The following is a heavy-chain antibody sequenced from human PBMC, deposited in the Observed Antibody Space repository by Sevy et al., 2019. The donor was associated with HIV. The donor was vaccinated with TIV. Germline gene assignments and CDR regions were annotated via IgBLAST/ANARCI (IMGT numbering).Heavy chain of an antibody. CDR2: ISYDGSSH. V-gene: IGHV3-30-3*01. CDR1: EFMFSTYA. D-gene: IGHD6-19*01. CDR3: ARDAGYSTDWYPSDY. Sequence: GGSLRLSCAASEFMFSTYAMHWVRQAPGKGLEWVAVISYDGSSHYYADSVKGRFTISRDNSKNTLFLQMNSLRLGDTAFYYCARDAGYSTDWYPSDYWGQGTLVTVSS. J-gene: IGHJ4*02.